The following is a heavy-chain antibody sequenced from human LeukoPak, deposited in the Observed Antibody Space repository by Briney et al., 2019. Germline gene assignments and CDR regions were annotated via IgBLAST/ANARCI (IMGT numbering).Heavy chain of an antibody. V-gene: IGHV3-48*01. CDR2: ISSSDNI. CDR1: GFRFSDFS. Sequence: GGSLRLSCAASGFRFSDFSINWVRQAPGKGLEWVSYISSSDNIYYADSVKGRFTISRDNSKNTLYLQMNSLRAEDTAVYYCASMSSSDKTSRYYYYYYGMDVWGQGTTVTVSS. CDR3: ASMSSSDKTSRYYYYYYGMDV. D-gene: IGHD6-6*01. J-gene: IGHJ6*02.